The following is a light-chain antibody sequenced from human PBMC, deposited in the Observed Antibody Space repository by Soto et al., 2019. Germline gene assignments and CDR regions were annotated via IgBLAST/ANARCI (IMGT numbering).Light chain of an antibody. V-gene: IGKV1-39*01. CDR1: QSISTY. Sequence: DIQMTQSPSSLSASVGDRVTITCRASQSISTYLSWYQHKPGKAPKLLILAASSLQSGVPSRFSGSRVGTDFTVTFSSLQPEDFATYYCQQSFSTPWTFGQGTKVEVK. CDR2: AAS. CDR3: QQSFSTPWT. J-gene: IGKJ1*01.